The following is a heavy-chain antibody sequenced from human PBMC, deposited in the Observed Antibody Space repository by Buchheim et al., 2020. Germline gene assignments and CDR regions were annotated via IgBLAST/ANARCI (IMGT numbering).Heavy chain of an antibody. Sequence: EVQLVESGGGLVQPGGSLRLSCAASGFTFSSYWMHWVRQAPGKGLVWVSRINSDGSSTSYADSVKGRFNISRDNAKNTLYLQMNSLRAEDTAVYYCARDPTIHFLRFFNWFDPWGQGTL. CDR1: GFTFSSYW. V-gene: IGHV3-74*01. CDR2: INSDGSST. CDR3: ARDPTIHFLRFFNWFDP. D-gene: IGHD3-3*01. J-gene: IGHJ5*02.